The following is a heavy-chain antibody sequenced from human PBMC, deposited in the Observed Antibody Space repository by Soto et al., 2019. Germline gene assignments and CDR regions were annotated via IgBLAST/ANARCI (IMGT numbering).Heavy chain of an antibody. J-gene: IGHJ5*02. CDR1: GFTFSSYA. CDR3: AKAPIRSGYYYDH. CDR2: ISGSSGST. Sequence: GSLRLSCAASGFTFSSYAMSWVRQAPGKGLEWVTAISGSSGSTYYADSVKGRITISRDNSKNTMYMQMNSLKAEDTVVYYCAKAPIRSGYYYDHWGQGTLVTVS. V-gene: IGHV3-23*01. D-gene: IGHD3-22*01.